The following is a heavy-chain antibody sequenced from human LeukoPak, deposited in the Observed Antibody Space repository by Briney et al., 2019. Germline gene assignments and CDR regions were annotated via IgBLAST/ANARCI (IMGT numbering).Heavy chain of an antibody. CDR3: ARPGITMVRGGDY. CDR2: INHSGST. D-gene: IGHD3-10*01. CDR1: GGSFSGYY. J-gene: IGHJ4*02. V-gene: IGHV4-34*01. Sequence: PSETLSLTCAVYGGSFSGYYWSWIRQPPGKGLEWIGEINHSGSTNYNPSLKSRVTISVDTSKNQFSLKLSSVTAADTAVYYCARPGITMVRGGDYWGQGTLVTVSS.